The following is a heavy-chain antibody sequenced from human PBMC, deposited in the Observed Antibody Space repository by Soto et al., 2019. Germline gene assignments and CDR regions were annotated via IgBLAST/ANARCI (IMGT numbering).Heavy chain of an antibody. CDR3: ARDFTGSASYYYGMDV. Sequence: KASETLSLTCTVSGGSISIGGYYWSWMRQHPGKGLEWIGYIYYSGSTYYNPSLKSRVTISVDTSKNQFSLKLSSVTAADTAVYYCARDFTGSASYYYGMDVWGQGTTVTVSS. J-gene: IGHJ6*02. D-gene: IGHD3-10*01. CDR2: IYYSGST. V-gene: IGHV4-31*03. CDR1: GGSISIGGYY.